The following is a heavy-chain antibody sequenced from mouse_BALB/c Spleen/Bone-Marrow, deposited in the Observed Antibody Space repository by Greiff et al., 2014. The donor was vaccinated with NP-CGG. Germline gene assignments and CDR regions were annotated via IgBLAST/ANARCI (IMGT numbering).Heavy chain of an antibody. D-gene: IGHD1-2*01. Sequence: VQLQQSGPGLVAPSQSLSISCTVSGFSLTSYGVHWVRQPPGKGLKWLGVIWADGSTNYNSALMSRLSISEDNSRSQVFLKMNSLQTDDTAMYYCARITTATGAMDYWGQGTSVTVSS. CDR3: ARITTATGAMDY. CDR1: GFSLTSYG. J-gene: IGHJ4*01. V-gene: IGHV2-9*02. CDR2: IWADGST.